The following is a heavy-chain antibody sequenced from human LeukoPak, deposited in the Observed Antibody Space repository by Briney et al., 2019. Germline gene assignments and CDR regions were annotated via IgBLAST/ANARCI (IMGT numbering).Heavy chain of an antibody. CDR2: INTNTGNP. CDR3: ARAIVGANYYYYGMDV. CDR1: GYTFTGYY. V-gene: IGHV7-4-1*02. J-gene: IGHJ6*02. D-gene: IGHD1-26*01. Sequence: ASVKVSCKASGYTFTGYYMHWVRQAPGQGLEWMGWINTNTGNPTYAQGFTGRFVFSLDTSVSTAYLQISSLKAEDTAVYYCARAIVGANYYYYGMDVWGQGTTVTVSS.